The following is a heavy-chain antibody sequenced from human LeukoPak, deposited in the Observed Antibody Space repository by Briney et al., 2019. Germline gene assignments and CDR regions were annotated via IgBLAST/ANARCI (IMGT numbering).Heavy chain of an antibody. Sequence: ASVNVSCKAAGYTFTGHHMYWVRQAPGQGLEWMGWINPNSGGTNFVQKFQGRVTMTRDTSISTAYMELSSLRSDDTAVYYCALSTVATEAFDIWGQGTMVTVSS. V-gene: IGHV1-2*02. CDR3: ALSTVATEAFDI. CDR2: INPNSGGT. D-gene: IGHD4-17*01. J-gene: IGHJ3*02. CDR1: GYTFTGHH.